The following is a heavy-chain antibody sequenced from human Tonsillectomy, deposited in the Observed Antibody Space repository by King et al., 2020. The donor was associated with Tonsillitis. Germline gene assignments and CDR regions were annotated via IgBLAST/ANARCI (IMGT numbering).Heavy chain of an antibody. J-gene: IGHJ4*02. CDR1: GGSISSTHW. D-gene: IGHD5-12*01. CDR2: IYRSGDT. Sequence: VQLQESGPGLVNPSGTLSLTCAVSGGSISSTHWWSWVRQPPGKGLEWIGEIYRSGDTNYNPSLKSRVTISVDKSKNQFSLKLRSMTAADTAVYYCARVGYSCSLDYWGQGTLVTVSS. V-gene: IGHV4-4*02. CDR3: ARVGYSCSLDY.